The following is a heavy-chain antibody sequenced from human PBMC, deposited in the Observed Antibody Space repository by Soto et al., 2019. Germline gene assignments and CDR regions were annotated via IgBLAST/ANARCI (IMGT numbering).Heavy chain of an antibody. V-gene: IGHV4-34*01. J-gene: IGHJ6*02. D-gene: IGHD4-17*01. CDR1: GGSFSGYY. CDR3: ARGRTHHTVTYYYYYGMDV. Sequence: PSETLSLTCAVYGGSFSGYYWSWIRQPPGKGLEWIGEINHSGSTNYNPSLKSRVTISVDTSKNQFSLKLSSVTAADTAVYYCARGRTHHTVTYYYYYGMDVWGQGTTVT. CDR2: INHSGST.